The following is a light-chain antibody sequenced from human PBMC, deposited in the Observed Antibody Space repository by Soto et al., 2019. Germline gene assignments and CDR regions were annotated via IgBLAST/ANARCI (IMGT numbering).Light chain of an antibody. CDR3: CSYAGSSPWV. V-gene: IGLV2-23*01. CDR1: SSDVGSYNL. J-gene: IGLJ3*02. Sequence: QSVLTQPASVSGSPGQSITISCTGTSSDVGSYNLVSWYQQHPGKAPKLMIYEGSKRTSGVSNRFSGSKSGNTASLTSSGLQAEDEADYYCCSYAGSSPWVFGGGTKLTVL. CDR2: EGS.